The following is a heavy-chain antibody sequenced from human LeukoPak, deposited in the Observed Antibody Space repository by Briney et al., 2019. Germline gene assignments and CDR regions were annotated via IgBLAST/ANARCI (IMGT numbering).Heavy chain of an antibody. J-gene: IGHJ6*03. Sequence: PGGSLRLSCAASGFTFSSYAMSWVRQAPGKGLEWVSAISGSGGSTYYADSVKGRFTISRDNSKNSLYLQMNSLRAEDTAVYYCARDGGYYYYMDVWGKGTTVTISS. CDR2: ISGSGGST. CDR1: GFTFSSYA. V-gene: IGHV3-23*01. D-gene: IGHD3-10*01. CDR3: ARDGGYYYYMDV.